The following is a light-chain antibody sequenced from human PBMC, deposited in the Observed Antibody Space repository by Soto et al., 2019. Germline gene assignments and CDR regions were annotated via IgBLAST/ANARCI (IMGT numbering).Light chain of an antibody. CDR1: SSNIGAGYD. V-gene: IGLV1-40*01. CDR2: ANS. J-gene: IGLJ1*01. CDR3: QSYDSSPNYV. Sequence: LTQPPSVSGAPGQRVTISCTGSSSNIGAGYDVHWYQQLPGTAPKLLIYANSNRPSGVPDRFSGSKSGTSASLAITGLQAEDEADYYCQSYDSSPNYVFGTGTKVTVL.